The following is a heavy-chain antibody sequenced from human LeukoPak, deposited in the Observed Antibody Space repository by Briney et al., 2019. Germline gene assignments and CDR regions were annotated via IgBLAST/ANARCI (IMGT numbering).Heavy chain of an antibody. CDR3: ARDLNDYGDYVWFDP. J-gene: IGHJ5*02. V-gene: IGHV1-69*04. Sequence: GSSVKVSCKASGGTFSSYTISWVRPAPGQGLEWMGRLIPILGIANCAQKFQGRVTITADKSTSTAYMELSSLRSEDTAVYYCARDLNDYGDYVWFDPWGQGTLVTVSS. CDR2: LIPILGIA. CDR1: GGTFSSYT. D-gene: IGHD4-17*01.